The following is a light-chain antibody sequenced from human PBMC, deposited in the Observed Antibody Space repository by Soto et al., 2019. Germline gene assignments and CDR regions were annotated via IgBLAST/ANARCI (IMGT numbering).Light chain of an antibody. J-gene: IGKJ2*01. CDR1: QRISSN. CDR3: QQYNIWPPYT. CDR2: GAS. Sequence: EIVMTQSPATLSVSPGERATLYCKASQRISSNLAWYQQKPGQPPRLLIYGASTRATGIPARFSGSGSGTEFTLTISGLQSEDFALYYCQQYNIWPPYTFCQGTKLEIK. V-gene: IGKV3-15*01.